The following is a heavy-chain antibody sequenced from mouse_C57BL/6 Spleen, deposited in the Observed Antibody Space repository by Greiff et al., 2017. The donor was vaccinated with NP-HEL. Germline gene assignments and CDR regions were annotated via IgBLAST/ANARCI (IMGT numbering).Heavy chain of an antibody. V-gene: IGHV5-9-1*02. CDR2: ISSGGDYI. Sequence: EVHLVESGEGLVKPGGSLKLSCAASGFTFSSYAMSWVRQTPEKRLEWVAYISSGGDYIYYADTVKGRFTISRDNARDTLYLQMSSLKSEDTAMYYCTRDGYGNYGAWFAYWGQGTLVTVSA. D-gene: IGHD2-10*02. J-gene: IGHJ3*01. CDR1: GFTFSSYA. CDR3: TRDGYGNYGAWFAY.